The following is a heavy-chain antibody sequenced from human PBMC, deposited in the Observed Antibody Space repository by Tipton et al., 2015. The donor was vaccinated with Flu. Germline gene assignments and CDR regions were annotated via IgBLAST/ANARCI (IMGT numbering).Heavy chain of an antibody. J-gene: IGHJ4*02. CDR2: IYYSGST. Sequence: TLSLTCTVSSGSISSYYWSWIRQPPGKGLEWIGYIYYSGSTNYNPSLKSRVTMSVDTSKNQFSLKLSSVTAADTAVYYCARSAGGFGELIYFDYWGQGTLVTVSS. D-gene: IGHD3-10*01. V-gene: IGHV4-59*12. CDR1: SGSISSYY. CDR3: ARSAGGFGELIYFDY.